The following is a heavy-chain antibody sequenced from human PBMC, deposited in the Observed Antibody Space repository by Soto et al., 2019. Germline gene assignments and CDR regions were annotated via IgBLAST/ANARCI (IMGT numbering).Heavy chain of an antibody. CDR2: INPNSGGT. CDR1: GYTFTGYY. V-gene: IGHV1-2*04. J-gene: IGHJ4*02. Sequence: ASVKVSCKASGYTFTGYYMHWVRQAPGQGLEWMGWINPNSGGTKYAQKFQGWVTMNRDTSISTAYMELSRLRSDDTAVYYCARAGPYYDSSGPKTLFDYWGQGTLVTVSS. CDR3: ARAGPYYDSSGPKTLFDY. D-gene: IGHD3-22*01.